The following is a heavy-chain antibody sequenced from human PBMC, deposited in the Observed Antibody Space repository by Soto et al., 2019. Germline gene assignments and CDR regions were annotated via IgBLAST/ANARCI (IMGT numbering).Heavy chain of an antibody. Sequence: ASVKVSCKASGYTFTSYAMHCLRQAPGQRLEWMGWINAGNGNTKYSQKFQGRVTITRDTSASTAYMELSSLRSEDTAVYYCARGSRSVAEDYWGQGTLVTVSS. CDR3: ARGSRSVAEDY. J-gene: IGHJ4*02. V-gene: IGHV1-3*01. CDR2: INAGNGNT. D-gene: IGHD6-19*01. CDR1: GYTFTSYA.